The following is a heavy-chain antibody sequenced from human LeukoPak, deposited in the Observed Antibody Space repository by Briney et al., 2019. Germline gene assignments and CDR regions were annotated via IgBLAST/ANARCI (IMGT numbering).Heavy chain of an antibody. CDR1: GGSISSDSYY. V-gene: IGHV4-39*02. CDR3: ARGLSAIVY. D-gene: IGHD2-15*01. Sequence: SETLSLTCIVSGGSISSDSYYWAWIRQPPGKGLQWIGSLYYRGSAYYGPSLKGRVTISGDTSQNQFSLKLSSVTATDTAVYYCARGLSAIVYWGQGTLVTVSS. CDR2: LYYRGSA. J-gene: IGHJ4*02.